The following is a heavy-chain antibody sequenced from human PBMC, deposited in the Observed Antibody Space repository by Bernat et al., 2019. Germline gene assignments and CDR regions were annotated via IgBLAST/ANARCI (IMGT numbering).Heavy chain of an antibody. V-gene: IGHV4-34*01. J-gene: IGHJ6*03. D-gene: IGHD1-26*01. CDR3: ARGRGWEPGDLFYYYSYMDF. Sequence: QVQLQQWGAGLLKPSETLSLTCAVYGGSFSGYYWNWIRQPPGKGLEWIGEINHSGSTNYNPSLKSRVTISVDTSKNQFSLKLSSVTAADTAVYYCARGRGWEPGDLFYYYSYMDFWGKGTTVTVSS. CDR2: INHSGST. CDR1: GGSFSGYY.